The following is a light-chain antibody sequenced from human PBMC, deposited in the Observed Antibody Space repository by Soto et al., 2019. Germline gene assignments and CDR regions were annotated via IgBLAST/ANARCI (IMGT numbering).Light chain of an antibody. CDR2: EVS. Sequence: QSALTQPASVSGSPGQSITISCTGTSSDVGGYNYVSWYQQHPGNAPKLMIYEVSNRPSGVSNRFSGSKSGNTASLTISGLQAEDEADYYCSSYTSSSTDVVFGGGTKLTVL. J-gene: IGLJ2*01. CDR1: SSDVGGYNY. V-gene: IGLV2-14*01. CDR3: SSYTSSSTDVV.